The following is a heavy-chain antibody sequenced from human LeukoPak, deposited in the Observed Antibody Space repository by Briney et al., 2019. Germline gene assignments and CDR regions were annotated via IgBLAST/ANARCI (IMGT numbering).Heavy chain of an antibody. D-gene: IGHD3-16*01. J-gene: IGHJ1*01. CDR3: AKDDDWGRYKH. Sequence: GGSLRPSCAASGFTFSSHGMNWVRQAPGKGLEWVSGISPSGGITYYTDSVKGRFTISRDNSKNTQSLQMNSLRAEDTAVYYCAKDDDWGRYKHWGQGTLVTVSS. V-gene: IGHV3-23*01. CDR1: GFTFSSHG. CDR2: ISPSGGIT.